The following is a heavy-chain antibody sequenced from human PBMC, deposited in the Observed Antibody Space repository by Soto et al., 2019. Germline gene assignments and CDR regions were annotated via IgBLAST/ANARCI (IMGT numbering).Heavy chain of an antibody. Sequence: SETLSLTCSVSGGSISSSSYYWGWIRQPPGKGLELIGISYFSGSTYYSPSLKSRVTISVDTSRTQCSLKLISFTPTDTAVSYCAARRSGRYGWFGPWGQGTLVTVSS. CDR2: SYFSGST. J-gene: IGHJ5*02. CDR3: AARRSGRYGWFGP. CDR1: GGSISSSSYY. V-gene: IGHV4-39*01. D-gene: IGHD6-13*01.